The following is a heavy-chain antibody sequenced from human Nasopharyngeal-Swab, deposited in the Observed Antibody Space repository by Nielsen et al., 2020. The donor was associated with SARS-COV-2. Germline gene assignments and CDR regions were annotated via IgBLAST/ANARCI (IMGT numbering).Heavy chain of an antibody. Sequence: VREAPGKGLEWVSGISWNSGSIGYADSVKGRFTISRDNAKNSLYLQMNSLRAEGTALYYCAKDMRIAAAFDYWGQGTLVTVSS. V-gene: IGHV3-9*01. CDR2: ISWNSGSI. D-gene: IGHD6-13*01. J-gene: IGHJ4*02. CDR3: AKDMRIAAAFDY.